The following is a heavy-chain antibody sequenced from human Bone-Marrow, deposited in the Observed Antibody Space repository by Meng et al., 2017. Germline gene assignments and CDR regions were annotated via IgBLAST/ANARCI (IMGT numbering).Heavy chain of an antibody. CDR3: AKDHSLDYGDEEHDAFDI. Sequence: GGSLRLSCAASGFTFDDYAMHWVRQAPGKGLEWVSGISWNSGSIGYADSVKGRFTISRDNSKNTLYLQMNSLRAEDTAVYYCAKDHSLDYGDEEHDAFDIWGQGTRVTGSS. CDR1: GFTFDDYA. J-gene: IGHJ3*02. V-gene: IGHV3-9*01. CDR2: ISWNSGSI. D-gene: IGHD4-17*01.